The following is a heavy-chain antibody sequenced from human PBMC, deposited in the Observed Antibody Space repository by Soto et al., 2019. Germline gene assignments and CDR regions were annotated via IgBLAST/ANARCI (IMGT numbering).Heavy chain of an antibody. CDR3: AKVDNAGAFDI. D-gene: IGHD1-20*01. Sequence: EVQLLESGGGLVQPGGSLRLSCAVSGLTFSSYAMSWVRQAPGKGLEWVSAISGRGGTTYYADSVKGRCTISRDNFKNTLYLQMNSLRAEDTAVYYCAKVDNAGAFDIWGQGTVVTVSS. J-gene: IGHJ3*02. CDR1: GLTFSSYA. V-gene: IGHV3-23*01. CDR2: ISGRGGTT.